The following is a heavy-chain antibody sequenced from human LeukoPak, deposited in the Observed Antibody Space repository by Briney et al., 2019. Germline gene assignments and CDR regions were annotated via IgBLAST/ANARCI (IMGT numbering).Heavy chain of an antibody. D-gene: IGHD4-17*01. J-gene: IGHJ4*02. Sequence: PGGSLRLSCAASGFTFSSYSMNWVRQAPGKGLEWVSYISSSSSTIYYADSVKGRFTISRDNAKNSLYLQMNSLRAEDTALYYCARERDYGDYVCDYWGQGTLVTVSS. CDR2: ISSSSSTI. CDR3: ARERDYGDYVCDY. CDR1: GFTFSSYS. V-gene: IGHV3-48*01.